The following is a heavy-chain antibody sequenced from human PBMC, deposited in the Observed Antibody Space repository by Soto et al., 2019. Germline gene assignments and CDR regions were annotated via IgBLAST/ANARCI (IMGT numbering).Heavy chain of an antibody. D-gene: IGHD3-10*01. V-gene: IGHV4-34*01. CDR1: GGSFSGYY. Sequence: QVQLQQWGAGLLKPSETLSLTCAVYGGSFSGYYCSWIHQPPGKGLEWIGELNDSGSTNYNASLKSRVSISVDTSKNLFSLRLSSVTAADTAVYYCARGRGGVQHWGQGTLVTVSS. J-gene: IGHJ1*01. CDR2: LNDSGST. CDR3: ARGRGGVQH.